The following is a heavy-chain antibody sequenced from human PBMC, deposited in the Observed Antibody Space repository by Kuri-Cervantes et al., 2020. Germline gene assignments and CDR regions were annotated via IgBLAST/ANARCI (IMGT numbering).Heavy chain of an antibody. J-gene: IGHJ6*03. V-gene: IGHV3-23*01. CDR1: GFTFSSYA. CDR2: ISGSGGST. Sequence: GESLKISCAASGFTFSSYAMSWVRQAPGKGLEWVSAISGSGGSTYYADSVKGRFTMSRDNSKNTLYLQMNSLRAEDTAVYYCARDTGRYYYYMDVWGKGTTVAVSS. CDR3: ARDTGRYYYYMDV. D-gene: IGHD2-8*02.